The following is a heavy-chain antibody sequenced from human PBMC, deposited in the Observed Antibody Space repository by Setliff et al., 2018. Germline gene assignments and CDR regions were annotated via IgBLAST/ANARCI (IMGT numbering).Heavy chain of an antibody. J-gene: IGHJ4*02. CDR1: GESFSNNY. CDR3: RYWSGYYNNDY. CDR2: SNHGGST. Sequence: PSETLSLTCSVSGESFSNNYWSWLRQPPGKGLEWIGESNHGGSTSYHPSLKSRLTMSVDTSKNQFSLKLTSVTAADTAVYYCRYWSGYYNNDYWGQGTLVTVSS. D-gene: IGHD3-3*01. V-gene: IGHV4-34*01.